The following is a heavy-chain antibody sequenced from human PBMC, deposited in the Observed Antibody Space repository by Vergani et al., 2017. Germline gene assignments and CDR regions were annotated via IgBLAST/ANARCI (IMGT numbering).Heavy chain of an antibody. CDR1: GFTLSNYD. Sequence: QVQLVESGGGVVQRGGSLKLFCATSGFTLSNYDMQWIPQGPGKGLEFVAFIQFDGSNQYYANSVKGRFTLPRDFSKNTLYLQMNSLRTDDTATYYCAKHFRGWGINYWGQGTQVIVSS. CDR3: AKHFRGWGINY. D-gene: IGHD3-16*01. CDR2: IQFDGSNQ. V-gene: IGHV3-30*02. J-gene: IGHJ4*02.